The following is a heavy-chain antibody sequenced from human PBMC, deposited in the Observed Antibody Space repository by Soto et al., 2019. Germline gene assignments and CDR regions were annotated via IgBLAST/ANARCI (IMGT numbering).Heavy chain of an antibody. J-gene: IGHJ6*03. CDR2: ISAYNGNT. D-gene: IGHD2-8*01. V-gene: IGHV1-18*01. CDR1: GYTFTSYG. Sequence: GASVKVSCKASGYTFTSYGISWARQAPGQGLEWMGWISAYNGNTNYAQKLQGRVTMTTDTSTSTAYMELRSLRSDDTAVYYCARDLVLMVYATATANMDVWGKGTTVTVSS. CDR3: ARDLVLMVYATATANMDV.